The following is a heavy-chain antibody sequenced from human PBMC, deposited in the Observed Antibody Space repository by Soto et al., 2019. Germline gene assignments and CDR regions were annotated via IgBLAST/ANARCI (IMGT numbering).Heavy chain of an antibody. Sequence: PGGSLRLSCAASGFTFSNYGMHWVRQAPGKGLEWVAIIWYDGSNKYFADSVKGRFTISRDNSKNTLFLQMNSLRAEDTALYYCTRSPFYGGNDAFDIWGQGTMVTVS. CDR1: GFTFSNYG. CDR3: TRSPFYGGNDAFDI. D-gene: IGHD4-17*01. CDR2: IWYDGSNK. J-gene: IGHJ3*02. V-gene: IGHV3-33*01.